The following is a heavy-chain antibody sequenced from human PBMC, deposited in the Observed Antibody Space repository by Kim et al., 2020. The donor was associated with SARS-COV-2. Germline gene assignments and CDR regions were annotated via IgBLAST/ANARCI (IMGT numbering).Heavy chain of an antibody. J-gene: IGHJ4*02. D-gene: IGHD3-22*01. Sequence: SQKFQGRVTITRDTSASTAYMELSSLRSEDTAVYYCARGWIVVANGPHDYWGQGTLVTVSS. CDR3: ARGWIVVANGPHDY. V-gene: IGHV1-3*01.